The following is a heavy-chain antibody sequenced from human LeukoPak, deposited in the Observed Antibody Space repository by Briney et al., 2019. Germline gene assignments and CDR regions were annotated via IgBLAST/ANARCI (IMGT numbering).Heavy chain of an antibody. J-gene: IGHJ4*02. CDR3: ARDLPTGTYRAYFDN. V-gene: IGHV3-48*03. CDR2: ISSTGSDI. CDR1: GFIFSNYE. D-gene: IGHD1-26*01. Sequence: HSGGSLRLSCAGSGFIFSNYEMNWVRHAPGKGLEGVSYISSTGSDIYYADSVKGRFTISRDNAENSLYLQMNSLRAEDTAVYYCARDLPTGTYRAYFDNWGQGTLVTVSS.